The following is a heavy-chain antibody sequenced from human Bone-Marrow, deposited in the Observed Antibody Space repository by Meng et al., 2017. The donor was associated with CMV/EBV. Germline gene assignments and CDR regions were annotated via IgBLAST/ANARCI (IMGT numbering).Heavy chain of an antibody. CDR2: TYYKSKWSH. D-gene: IGHD2-21*02. Sequence: TLSLTCAISGDSVSSNSAAWNWIRQSPSRGLEWLGRTYYKSKWSHDYAVSVKSRIVINPDTSKNQFSLQLNSVTPEDTAVYYCARAGGGDSLVFDYWGQGTLVTVSS. V-gene: IGHV6-1*01. J-gene: IGHJ4*02. CDR3: ARAGGGDSLVFDY. CDR1: GDSVSSNSAA.